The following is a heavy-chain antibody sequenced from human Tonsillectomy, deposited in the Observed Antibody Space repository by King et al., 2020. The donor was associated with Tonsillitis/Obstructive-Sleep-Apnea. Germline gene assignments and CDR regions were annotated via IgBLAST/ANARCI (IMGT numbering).Heavy chain of an antibody. CDR3: ASVGYCIGGIGHGAGH. J-gene: IGHJ4*02. V-gene: IGHV1-2*06. D-gene: IGHD2-15*01. Sequence: QLVQSGAEVKKPGASVRVSCKASGYTFTGHYMHWVRQAPGQGLEWMGRINPNSGGTNYAQKFQGRVTMTRDTSITTAYMELTSLRSDDTALYYCASVGYCIGGIGHGAGHWGQGTLVTVSS. CDR2: INPNSGGT. CDR1: GYTFTGHY.